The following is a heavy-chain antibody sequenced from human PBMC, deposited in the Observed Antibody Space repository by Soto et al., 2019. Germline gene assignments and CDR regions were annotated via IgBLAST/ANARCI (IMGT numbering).Heavy chain of an antibody. J-gene: IGHJ5*02. CDR1: GGTFSSDA. CDR3: ARVPTVTNELWFDP. Sequence: QVQLVQSGAEVKKPGSSVKVSCKASGGTFSSDAISWVRQARGQGLEWMGGIIPIFGTANYAQKFQGRVTITADESTSTAYMELSSLRSEDTAVYYCARVPTVTNELWFDPWGQGTLVTVSS. CDR2: IIPIFGTA. D-gene: IGHD4-17*01. V-gene: IGHV1-69*12.